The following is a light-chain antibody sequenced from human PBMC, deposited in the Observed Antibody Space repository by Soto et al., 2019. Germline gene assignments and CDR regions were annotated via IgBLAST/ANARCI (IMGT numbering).Light chain of an antibody. V-gene: IGKV3-15*01. CDR3: QQYNNWLGT. Sequence: EIVMTQSPATLSVSPGERATLSGRASQSLTSNLAWYQQKPGQAPRLLIYDASTRATGIPARFSGSGSGTEFTLTISSLQSEDFAVYYCQQYNNWLGTFGGGTKVEIK. J-gene: IGKJ4*01. CDR2: DAS. CDR1: QSLTSN.